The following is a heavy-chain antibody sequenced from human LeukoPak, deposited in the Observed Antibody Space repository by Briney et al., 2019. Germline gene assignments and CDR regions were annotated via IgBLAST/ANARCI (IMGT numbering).Heavy chain of an antibody. V-gene: IGHV1-8*01. D-gene: IGHD6-19*01. CDR1: GYTLTELS. CDR2: MNPNSGNT. J-gene: IGHJ3*02. Sequence: ASVKVSCKVSGYTLTELSMHWVRQATGQGLEWMGWMNPNSGNTGYAQKFQGRVTMTRNTSISTAYMELSSLRSEDTAVYYCARGVKKRLDAFDSWGQGTMVTVSS. CDR3: ARGVKKRLDAFDS.